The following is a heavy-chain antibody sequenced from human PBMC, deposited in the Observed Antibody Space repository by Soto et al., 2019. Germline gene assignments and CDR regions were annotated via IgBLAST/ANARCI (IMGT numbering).Heavy chain of an antibody. V-gene: IGHV1-18*01. D-gene: IGHD3-10*01. CDR3: ARVTGVRGGKPSLPDNWFDP. CDR2: ISAYNGNS. J-gene: IGHJ5*02. Sequence: QVQLVQSGAEVKKPGASVKVSCKASGYTFTSYGISWVRQAPGQGLEWMGWISAYNGNSNYAQKLQGRVTMTTDTSTSTAYMELRSLRSDDTAVYYCARVTGVRGGKPSLPDNWFDPWGQGTLVTVSS. CDR1: GYTFTSYG.